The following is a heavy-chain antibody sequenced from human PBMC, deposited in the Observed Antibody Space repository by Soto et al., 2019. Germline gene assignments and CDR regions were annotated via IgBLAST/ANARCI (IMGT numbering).Heavy chain of an antibody. D-gene: IGHD3-3*01. V-gene: IGHV4-34*01. Sequence: SETLSLTCAVYGGSFSGYYWSWIRQPPGKGLEWIGEINHSGSTNYNPSLKSRVTISVDTSKNQFSLKLSSVTAADTAVYYCARGSGYYDFWSGYPAALYYMDVWGKGTTVTVSS. CDR1: GGSFSGYY. CDR2: INHSGST. J-gene: IGHJ6*03. CDR3: ARGSGYYDFWSGYPAALYYMDV.